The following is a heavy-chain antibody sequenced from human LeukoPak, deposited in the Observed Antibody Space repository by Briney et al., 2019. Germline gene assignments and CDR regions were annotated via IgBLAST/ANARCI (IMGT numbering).Heavy chain of an antibody. CDR1: GFSISSGYH. CDR2: IFRTGSA. CDR3: ARLTYSYDSASSGYYYFDN. Sequence: PSETLSLTCSVSGFSISSGYHWGWIRQSPGKGLVWIGTIFRTGSAYYNASLESRATIAVDTSTNQFSLKLGSVTAADTAVYYCARLTYSYDSASSGYYYFDNWGQGALASVSS. J-gene: IGHJ4*02. D-gene: IGHD3-22*01. V-gene: IGHV4-38-2*01.